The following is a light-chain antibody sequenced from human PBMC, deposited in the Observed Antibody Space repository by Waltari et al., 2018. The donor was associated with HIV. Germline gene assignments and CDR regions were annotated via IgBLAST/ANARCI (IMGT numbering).Light chain of an antibody. J-gene: IGLJ3*02. Sequence: AVTQPASVSGLPGQSTTISCTGGDSDFGLYNFVSWYQQHSGKPPKLILYDLDSRASGVSDRFSGSMSGNTASLTISGLRAEDEAHYYCASFTGDNTVMFGGGTEVTVL. CDR2: DLD. CDR3: ASFTGDNTVM. V-gene: IGLV2-14*03. CDR1: DSDFGLYNF.